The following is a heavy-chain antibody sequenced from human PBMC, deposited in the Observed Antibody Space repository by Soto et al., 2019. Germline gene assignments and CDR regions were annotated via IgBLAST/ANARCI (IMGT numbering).Heavy chain of an antibody. J-gene: IGHJ4*02. CDR3: ARAVGDPLYYLDY. CDR2: TDYSGHT. D-gene: IGHD6-19*01. CDR1: SASISSYS. Sequence: QVQLQESGPGLVRPSETLSLRCTVSSASISSYSLFWLRQSPGTGLEGIGYTDYSGHTNYTPSLKSRVTISGDTSKNQFSLRLSSVTAADTAVYYCARAVGDPLYYLDYWGQGTLVTVSS. V-gene: IGHV4-59*08.